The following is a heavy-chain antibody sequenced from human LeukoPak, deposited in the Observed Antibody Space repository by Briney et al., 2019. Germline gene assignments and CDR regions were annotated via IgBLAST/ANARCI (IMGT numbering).Heavy chain of an antibody. CDR2: IKQDGSEK. V-gene: IGHV3-7*01. CDR3: ASSLGVLRKYNWFDP. J-gene: IGHJ5*02. D-gene: IGHD6-13*01. Sequence: TGGSLRPSCAASGFTFSSYWMSWVRQAPGKGLEWVANIKQDGSEKYYVDSVKGRFTISRDNAKNSLYLQMNSLRAEDTAVYYCASSLGVLRKYNWFDPWGQGTLVTVSS. CDR1: GFTFSSYW.